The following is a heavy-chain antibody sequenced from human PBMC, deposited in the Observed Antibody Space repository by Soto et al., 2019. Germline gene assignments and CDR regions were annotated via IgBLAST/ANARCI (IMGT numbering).Heavy chain of an antibody. CDR2: MYYSGST. D-gene: IGHD6-13*01. Sequence: QVQLRESGPGLVKPSQTLSLTCTVSGGSINSGGYYWNWIRQHPGKGLEWIGYMYYSGSTYNKPFIRRRVIISADTSENHFSLKLSSVTSADTAVYFWARGYRQSGYSSRWVFDYGGQGTRVNVSS. CDR3: ARGYRQSGYSSRWVFDY. CDR1: GGSINSGGYY. J-gene: IGHJ4*02. V-gene: IGHV4-31*03.